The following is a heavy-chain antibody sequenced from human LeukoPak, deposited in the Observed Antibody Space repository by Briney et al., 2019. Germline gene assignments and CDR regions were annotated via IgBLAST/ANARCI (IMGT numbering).Heavy chain of an antibody. Sequence: SETLSLTCTVSGGSVSSGSYYWSWIRQPPGKGLEWIGYIYYSGSTNYNPSLKSRVTISVDTSKNQFSLKLSSVTAADTAVYYCARIPYSSGWYIWYFDLWGRGTLATVSS. D-gene: IGHD6-19*01. V-gene: IGHV4-61*01. CDR3: ARIPYSSGWYIWYFDL. CDR1: GGSVSSGSYY. J-gene: IGHJ2*01. CDR2: IYYSGST.